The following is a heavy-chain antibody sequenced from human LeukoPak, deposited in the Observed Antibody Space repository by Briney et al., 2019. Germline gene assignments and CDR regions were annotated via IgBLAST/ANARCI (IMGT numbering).Heavy chain of an antibody. CDR3: ARTKDSSSYLDTFGI. CDR1: GGTFSSSV. D-gene: IGHD6-6*01. Sequence: ASVKVSCKASGGTFSSSVISWVRQAPGQGLEWMGWINPNSGGTNYAQKFQGRVTMTRDTSISTAYMELSRLTSDDTAIYYCARTKDSSSYLDTFGIWGQGTMVTVSS. V-gene: IGHV1-2*02. CDR2: INPNSGGT. J-gene: IGHJ3*02.